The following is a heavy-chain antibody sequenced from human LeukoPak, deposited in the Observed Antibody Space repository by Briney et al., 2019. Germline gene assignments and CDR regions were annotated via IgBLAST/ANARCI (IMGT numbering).Heavy chain of an antibody. CDR1: GGSFSGYY. J-gene: IGHJ6*03. D-gene: IGHD6-13*01. V-gene: IGHV4-34*01. Sequence: SETLSLTCAVYGGSFSGYYWSWIRQPPGKGLEWIGEINHSGSTNYNPSLKSRVTISVDTSKNQFSLKLSSVTAADTAVYYCARGTEYSSSWYPYYYYMDVWGKGTTVTVSS. CDR2: INHSGST. CDR3: ARGTEYSSSWYPYYYYMDV.